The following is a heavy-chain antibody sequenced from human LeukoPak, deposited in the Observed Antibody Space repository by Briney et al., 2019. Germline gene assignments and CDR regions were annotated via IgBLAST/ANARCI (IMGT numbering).Heavy chain of an antibody. CDR3: AKDLDRYCSGGSCYSFDY. J-gene: IGHJ4*02. V-gene: IGHV3-9*01. CDR2: ISWNSGSI. D-gene: IGHD2-15*01. Sequence: GRSLRLSCAASGFTFDDYAMHWVRQAPGRGLEWVSGISWNSGSIVYADSVKGRFTISRDNAKNSLYLQMNSLRAEDTALYYCAKDLDRYCSGGSCYSFDYWGQGTLVTVSS. CDR1: GFTFDDYA.